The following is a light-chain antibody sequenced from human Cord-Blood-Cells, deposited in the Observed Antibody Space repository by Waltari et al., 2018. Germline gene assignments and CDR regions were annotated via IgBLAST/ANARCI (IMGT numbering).Light chain of an antibody. J-gene: IGLJ1*01. CDR3: SSYTSSSTYV. V-gene: IGLV2-14*01. CDR2: DVS. CDR1: SSDVGGYND. Sequence: QSALTQPASVSGSPVQSTTISCTGTSSDVGGYNDVAWYQQHPGKAPKLMIYDVSKRPSGVSNRFSGSKSGNTASLTISGLQAEDEADYYCSSYTSSSTYVFGTGTKVTVL.